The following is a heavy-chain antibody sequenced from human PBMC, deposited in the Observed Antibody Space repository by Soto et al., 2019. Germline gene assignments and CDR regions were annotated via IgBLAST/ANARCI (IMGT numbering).Heavy chain of an antibody. CDR2: INSDGSST. CDR1: GFTFSSYW. J-gene: IGHJ5*02. Sequence: GGSLRLSCAASGFTFSSYWMRWVRQAPGKGLVWVSRINSDGSSTSYADSVKGRFTVSRDNAKNTLYLQMNSLRAEDTAVYYCARVPRGPSPHWFDPWGQGTLVTVSS. CDR3: ARVPRGPSPHWFDP. D-gene: IGHD3-10*01. V-gene: IGHV3-74*01.